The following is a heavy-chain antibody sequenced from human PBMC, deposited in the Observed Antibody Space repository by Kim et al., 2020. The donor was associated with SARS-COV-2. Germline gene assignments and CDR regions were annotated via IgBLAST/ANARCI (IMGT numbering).Heavy chain of an antibody. J-gene: IGHJ3*02. V-gene: IGHV4-39*02. CDR2: IYYSGST. CDR3: ARTPATGSGNYFDAFDI. D-gene: IGHD3-10*01. Sequence: SETLSLTCSVSGVSISSSGFYWGWIRQPPGKGLEWIGSIYYSGSTYYNPPLKSRVTISVDTSKSHFSLKLTSVTAADTAVYSCARTPATGSGNYFDAFDIWGQGTMVTVSS. CDR1: GVSISSSGFY.